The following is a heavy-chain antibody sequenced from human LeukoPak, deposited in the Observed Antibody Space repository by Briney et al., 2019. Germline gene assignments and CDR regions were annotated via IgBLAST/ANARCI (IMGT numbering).Heavy chain of an antibody. CDR3: ASGWSRDY. Sequence: GGSLRLSCAASGFTFSSYSMSWVRQAPGKGLEWVSVIYSGGSTYYADSVKGRFTISRDNSKNTLYLQMNSLRAEDTAVYYCASGWSRDYWGQGTLVTVSS. CDR1: GFTFSSYS. D-gene: IGHD6-19*01. J-gene: IGHJ4*02. CDR2: IYSGGST. V-gene: IGHV3-53*01.